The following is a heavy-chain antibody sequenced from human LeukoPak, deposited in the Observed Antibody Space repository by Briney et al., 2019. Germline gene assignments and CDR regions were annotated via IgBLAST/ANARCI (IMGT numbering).Heavy chain of an antibody. J-gene: IGHJ5*02. CDR1: GYTFTSYD. Sequence: ASVKVSCKASGYTFTSYDINWVRQATGQGLEWMGWMNPNSGNTGYAQKFQGRVTMTRDTSISTAYMELSRLRSDDTAVYYCARDSGAVPAARGNWFDPWGQGTLVTVSS. D-gene: IGHD2-2*01. CDR3: ARDSGAVPAARGNWFDP. V-gene: IGHV1-8*01. CDR2: MNPNSGNT.